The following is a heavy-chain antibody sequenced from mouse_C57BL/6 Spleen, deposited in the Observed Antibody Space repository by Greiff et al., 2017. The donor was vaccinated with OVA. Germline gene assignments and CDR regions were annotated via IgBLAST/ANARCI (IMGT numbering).Heavy chain of an antibody. CDR3: ARYEPGYFDV. D-gene: IGHD2-3*01. J-gene: IGHJ1*03. CDR1: GYAFSSYW. Sequence: VQLQQPGAELVKPGASVKISCKASGYAFSSYWMNWVKQRPGKGLEWIGQIYPGDGGTNYNGKFKGKATLTVDKSSSTAYRQLSSVTSEDSAVYFCARYEPGYFDVWGTGTTVTVSS. V-gene: IGHV1-80*01. CDR2: IYPGDGGT.